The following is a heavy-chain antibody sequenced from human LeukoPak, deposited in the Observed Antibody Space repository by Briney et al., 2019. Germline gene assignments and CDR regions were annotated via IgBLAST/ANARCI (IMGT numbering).Heavy chain of an antibody. Sequence: GGSLRLFCAASGFTFSSYSINWVRQAPGKGLEWVSSISSSSSYIYYADSVRGRFTISRDNAKNSLYLQMNSLRAEDTAVYYCARDSTLDYWGQGTLVTVSS. V-gene: IGHV3-21*01. CDR2: ISSSSSYI. CDR3: ARDSTLDY. D-gene: IGHD2-2*01. J-gene: IGHJ4*02. CDR1: GFTFSSYS.